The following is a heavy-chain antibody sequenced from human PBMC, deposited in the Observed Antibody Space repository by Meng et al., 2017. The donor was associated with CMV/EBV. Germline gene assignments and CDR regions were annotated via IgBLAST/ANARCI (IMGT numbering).Heavy chain of an antibody. D-gene: IGHD3-3*01. J-gene: IGHJ4*02. Sequence: GGSLRLSCAASGFTFSSYAMSWVRQAPGKGLEWVSAISGSGGSTYYADSVKGRFTISRDNSKNTLYLQMNSLRAEDTAVYYCAKDPHPLPDRDDFWSGYYYHLRHAYFSVPDNFDYWGQGTLVTVSS. CDR1: GFTFSSYA. CDR3: AKDPHPLPDRDDFWSGYYYHLRHAYFSVPDNFDY. CDR2: ISGSGGST. V-gene: IGHV3-23*01.